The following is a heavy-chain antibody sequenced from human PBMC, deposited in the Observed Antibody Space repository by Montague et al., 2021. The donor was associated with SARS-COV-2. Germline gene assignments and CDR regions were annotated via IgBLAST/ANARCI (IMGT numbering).Heavy chain of an antibody. CDR2: ICHSGSS. CDR1: GYSISSGYC. Sequence: SETLSLTCTVSGYSISSGYCWGWIRQPPGKGLEWIGSICHSGSSPNNPSFKIRVAMSLDTSKNQFSLKLSSVTAADTAVYYCARGFLYSGIDTNYFDYWGQGTLVAVSS. D-gene: IGHD5-12*01. V-gene: IGHV4-38-2*02. J-gene: IGHJ4*02. CDR3: ARGFLYSGIDTNYFDY.